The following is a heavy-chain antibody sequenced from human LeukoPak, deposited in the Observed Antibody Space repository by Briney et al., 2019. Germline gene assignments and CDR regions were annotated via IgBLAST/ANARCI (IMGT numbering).Heavy chain of an antibody. CDR2: INHSGST. D-gene: IGHD3-3*01. CDR3: ASGQYYDLWSGYYVD. V-gene: IGHV4-34*01. CDR1: GGSFSGHY. J-gene: IGHJ4*02. Sequence: SETLSLTCAVYGGSFSGHYWSWIRRPPGKGLEWIGEINHSGSTNYNPSLESRVTISVDTSKNHFSLRLSSVTAADTAVYYCASGQYYDLWSGYYVDWGQGTLVTVSA.